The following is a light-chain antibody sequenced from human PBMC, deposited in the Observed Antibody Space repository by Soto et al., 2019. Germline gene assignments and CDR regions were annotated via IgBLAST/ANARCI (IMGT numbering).Light chain of an antibody. CDR2: KAS. Sequence: DIPMTQSPSTLSASVGDRVTITCRASQSISSWLAWXQQKPGXXPXLLIYKASSLESGVPSRFSGSGSGTEFTLTISSLQPDDFATYDCQQYNSYWTFGQGTKVDIK. CDR1: QSISSW. J-gene: IGKJ1*01. CDR3: QQYNSYWT. V-gene: IGKV1-5*03.